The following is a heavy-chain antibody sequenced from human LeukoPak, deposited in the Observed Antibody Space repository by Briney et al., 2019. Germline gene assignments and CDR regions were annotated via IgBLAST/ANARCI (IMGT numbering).Heavy chain of an antibody. CDR3: ARVRAPDSSGYSDYFDY. CDR1: GYTFTSYY. Sequence: ASVKVSCKASGYTFTSYYMHWVRQAPGQGLEWMGIINPSGGSTSYAQKFQGRVTMTRDMSTSTVYMELSSLRSEDTAVYYCARVRAPDSSGYSDYFDYWGQGTLVTVSS. V-gene: IGHV1-46*01. J-gene: IGHJ4*02. D-gene: IGHD3-22*01. CDR2: INPSGGST.